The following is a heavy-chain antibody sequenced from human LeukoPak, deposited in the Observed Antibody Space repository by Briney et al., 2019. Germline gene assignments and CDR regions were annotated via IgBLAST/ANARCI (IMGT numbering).Heavy chain of an antibody. CDR2: INPNSGYT. CDR1: GYTATGYY. V-gene: IGHV1-2*02. D-gene: IGHD3-22*01. CDR3: ARGSYYFDSSGYFDY. Sequence: GASVKVSCKASGYTATGYYIHWVRQAPGQGLDWMGWINPNSGYTHSAQNFQGRLTMTRDTSTDTAYMELSSLRSDDTAVYYCARGSYYFDSSGYFDYWGQGTLVTVSS. J-gene: IGHJ4*02.